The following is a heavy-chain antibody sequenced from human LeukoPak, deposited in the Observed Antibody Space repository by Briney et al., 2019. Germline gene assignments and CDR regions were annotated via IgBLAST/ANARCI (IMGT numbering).Heavy chain of an antibody. V-gene: IGHV1-69*05. CDR3: ARSKYSGYDLFDY. Sequence: EASVKVSCKASGGTFSSYAISWVRQAPGQGLEWMGGIIPIFGTANYAQRFQDRVTITTDESTSTAYMELSSLRSEDTAVYYCARSKYSGYDLFDYWGQGTLVTVSS. D-gene: IGHD5-12*01. J-gene: IGHJ4*02. CDR1: GGTFSSYA. CDR2: IIPIFGTA.